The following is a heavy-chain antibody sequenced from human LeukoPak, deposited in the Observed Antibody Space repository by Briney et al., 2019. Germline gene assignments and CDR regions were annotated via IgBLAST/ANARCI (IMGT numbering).Heavy chain of an antibody. J-gene: IGHJ4*02. CDR1: GASMSSYY. Sequence: SETLSLTCSVSGASMSSYYWSWIRQPPGRELEWIGYLSDSGGTVYNPSLRSRVTMSADKSKNQFSLKMTSVIAADTAVYYCARGPSGTTDYWSQGTLVTVSS. CDR2: LSDSGGT. D-gene: IGHD1-26*01. V-gene: IGHV4-59*01. CDR3: ARGPSGTTDY.